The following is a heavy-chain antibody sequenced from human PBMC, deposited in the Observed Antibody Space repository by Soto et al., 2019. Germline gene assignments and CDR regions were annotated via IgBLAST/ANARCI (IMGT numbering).Heavy chain of an antibody. J-gene: IGHJ4*02. V-gene: IGHV3-30-3*01. D-gene: IGHD3-3*01. CDR3: EKDGPYIHDLGYYFAH. Sequence: GGSLRLSCAASGFTFSSYAMHWVRQAPGKGLEWVAVISYDGSNKYYADSVKGRFTISRDNSKNTLYLQMNSLRADDTAVYYCEKDGPYIHDLGYYFAHGGQGTPVPVSS. CDR2: ISYDGSNK. CDR1: GFTFSSYA.